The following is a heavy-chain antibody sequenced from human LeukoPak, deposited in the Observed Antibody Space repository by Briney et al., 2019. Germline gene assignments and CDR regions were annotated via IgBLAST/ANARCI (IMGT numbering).Heavy chain of an antibody. CDR3: ARDRVDIVVVSHYYYYYMDV. J-gene: IGHJ6*03. V-gene: IGHV4-4*07. D-gene: IGHD2-2*03. Sequence: PSETLSLTCTVSGGSISSYYWSWIRQPAGKGLEWIGLIYTSGSTNYNPSLKSRVTMSVDTSKNQFSLKLSSVTAADTAVYYCARDRVDIVVVSHYYYYYMDVWGKGTTVTVSS. CDR2: IYTSGST. CDR1: GGSISSYY.